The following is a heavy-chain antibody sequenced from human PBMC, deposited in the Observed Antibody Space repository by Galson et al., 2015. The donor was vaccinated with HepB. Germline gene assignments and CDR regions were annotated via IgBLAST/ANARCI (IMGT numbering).Heavy chain of an antibody. Sequence: LRLSCAASGFTFNDYNMIWVRQAPGKGLEWVSSINSDSTYIYYADSVRGRFTISRDNAKNSLYLQMDSLRVEETAIYYCARDPPLGAPFDYWGQGTLVTVSS. V-gene: IGHV3-21*01. CDR1: GFTFNDYN. CDR2: INSDSTYI. D-gene: IGHD7-27*01. CDR3: ARDPPLGAPFDY. J-gene: IGHJ4*02.